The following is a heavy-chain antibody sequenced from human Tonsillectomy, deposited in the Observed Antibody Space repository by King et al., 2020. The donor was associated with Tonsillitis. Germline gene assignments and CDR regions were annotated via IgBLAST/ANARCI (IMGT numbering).Heavy chain of an antibody. V-gene: IGHV3-23*04. CDR1: GFTFSSYA. D-gene: IGHD5-12*01. J-gene: IGHJ6*02. CDR3: ASCMVACRFYYYYGMDV. Sequence: QLVQSGGGLVQPGGSLRLSCAASGFTFSSYAMSWVRQAPGKGLEWVSAISCSGGSTYYADSVKGRFTISRDNSKNTLYLQMNSLRAEDTAVYYCASCMVACRFYYYYGMDVWGQGTTVTVSS. CDR2: ISCSGGST.